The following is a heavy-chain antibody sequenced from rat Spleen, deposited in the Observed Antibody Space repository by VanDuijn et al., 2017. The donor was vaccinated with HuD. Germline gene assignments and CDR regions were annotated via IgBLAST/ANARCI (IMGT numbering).Heavy chain of an antibody. CDR1: GFTFSDYP. D-gene: IGHD5-1*01. J-gene: IGHJ1*01. CDR3: ARHPQLGAYWYFDF. V-gene: IGHV5-7*01. CDR2: INYDGSST. Sequence: EVQLVESGGGSVQPGRSLKLSCAASGFTFSDYPMAWVRQAPKKGLEWVATINYDGSSTYYRDSVKGRFTISRDNAKSTLYLQMDSLRSEDTATYYCARHPQLGAYWYFDFWGPGTMVTVSS.